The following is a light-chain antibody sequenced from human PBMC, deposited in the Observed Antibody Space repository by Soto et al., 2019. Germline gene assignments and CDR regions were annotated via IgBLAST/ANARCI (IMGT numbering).Light chain of an antibody. Sequence: DIQLTQSPSFLSASVGDSVTITCRASQGISNYLAWYQQKPGKAPNLLIYGASTLQSGVPSRFSGSGSGTEFTLTISSLQPEDSATYYCQQVNSHPPITFGQGTRLEIK. V-gene: IGKV1-9*01. CDR3: QQVNSHPPIT. CDR2: GAS. CDR1: QGISNY. J-gene: IGKJ5*01.